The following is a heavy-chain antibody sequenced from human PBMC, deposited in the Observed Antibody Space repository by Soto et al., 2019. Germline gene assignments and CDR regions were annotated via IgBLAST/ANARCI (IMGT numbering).Heavy chain of an antibody. V-gene: IGHV3-23*01. D-gene: IGHD1-1*01. CDR1: GFTFSSYA. Sequence: PGGSLRLSCAASGFTFSSYAMSWVRQAPGKGLEWVSSISGSGGGTYYADSVKGRFTFPSDNSKNTLYLQMNSLRAEDTAVYYCAKFGMATTKRSPPYYIDYWGQGARVTVSS. J-gene: IGHJ4*02. CDR3: AKFGMATTKRSPPYYIDY. CDR2: ISGSGGGT.